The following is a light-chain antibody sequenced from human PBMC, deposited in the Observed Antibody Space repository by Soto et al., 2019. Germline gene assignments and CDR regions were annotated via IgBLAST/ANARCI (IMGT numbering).Light chain of an antibody. CDR3: SSYRRGSTYV. CDR1: SSDVGGYNY. Sequence: QSALTQPASVSGSPGQSITVSCTGTSSDVGGYNYVSWYQQHPGKAPRLMIYDVTNRPSGVSNRFSGSKSGNTASLTISGLQAEVEADYYCSSYRRGSTYVFGTGTKLTVL. J-gene: IGLJ1*01. CDR2: DVT. V-gene: IGLV2-14*01.